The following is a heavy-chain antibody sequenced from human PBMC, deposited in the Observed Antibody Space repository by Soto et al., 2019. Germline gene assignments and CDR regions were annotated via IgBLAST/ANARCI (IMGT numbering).Heavy chain of an antibody. D-gene: IGHD4-17*01. V-gene: IGHV3-66*03. J-gene: IGHJ4*02. CDR2: IYDFGSTLYT. CDR3: ARAGTYGDYKETLDY. CDR1: GFIVSSYQ. Sequence: GGSLRLSCAASGFIVSSYQMMWVRQAPGKGLEWVSVIYDFGSTLYTYYADSVKGRFTISRENAKNSLYLQMNSLRAGDTAVYYCARAGTYGDYKETLDYWGQGTLVTXSS.